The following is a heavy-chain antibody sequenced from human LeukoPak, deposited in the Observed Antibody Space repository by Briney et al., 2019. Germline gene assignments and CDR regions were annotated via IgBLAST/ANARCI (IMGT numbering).Heavy chain of an antibody. CDR3: ARRALTSLRNWFDP. CDR2: ISSSGSTI. V-gene: IGHV3-48*03. Sequence: GGSLRLSCAASGFTFSSYEMNWVRQAPGKGLEWVSYISSSGSTIYYADSVKGRFTISRDNAKNSLYLQMNSLRAEDTAVYYCARRALTSLRNWFDPWGQGTLVTVSP. CDR1: GFTFSSYE. J-gene: IGHJ5*02.